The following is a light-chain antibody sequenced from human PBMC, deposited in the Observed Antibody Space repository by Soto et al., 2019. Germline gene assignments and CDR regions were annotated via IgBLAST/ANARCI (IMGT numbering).Light chain of an antibody. V-gene: IGKV2-30*02. CDR2: SLS. Sequence: DVVMTQSPLSLPVTLGQPASISCRSSQSLGPSDGNTYLNWFQQRPGQSPQLLIYSLSSRASGVPDRFSGSGSGTDFTLKISRMEAEDVGVYYCMQRKEFPWTFGQGTKVDI. J-gene: IGKJ1*01. CDR1: QSLGPSDGNTY. CDR3: MQRKEFPWT.